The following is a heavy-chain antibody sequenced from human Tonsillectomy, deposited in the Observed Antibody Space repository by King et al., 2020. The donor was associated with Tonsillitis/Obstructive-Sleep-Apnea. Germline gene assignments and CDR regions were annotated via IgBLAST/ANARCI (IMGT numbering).Heavy chain of an antibody. J-gene: IGHJ6*03. CDR1: GYTFTSYY. V-gene: IGHV1-46*01. CDR3: ARVGDYYYYMDV. CDR2: MNPSGGST. D-gene: IGHD3-16*01. Sequence: QLVQSGAEVKKPGASVKVSCKASGYTFTSYYMNWVRQAPGQGLEWMGIMNPSGGSTSYAQKFQGRVTMTRDTSTSTVYMELSSLRSEDTALYYCARVGDYYYYMDVWGKGTTVTVSS.